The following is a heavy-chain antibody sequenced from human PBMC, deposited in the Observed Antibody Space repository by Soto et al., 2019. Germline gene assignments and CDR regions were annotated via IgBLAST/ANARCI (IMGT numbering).Heavy chain of an antibody. V-gene: IGHV4-4*02. CDR3: ARGVYCSSTSCPYYYYYMDV. J-gene: IGHJ6*03. CDR2: IYHSGST. D-gene: IGHD2-2*01. CDR1: SGSISSSNW. Sequence: QVQLQESGPGLVKPSGTLSLTCAVSSGSISSSNWWSWVRQPPGKGLEWIGEIYHSGSTNYNPSLKSRVIISVDKSKNQFSLKLSSVTAADTAVYYCARGVYCSSTSCPYYYYYMDVWGKGTKVTVSS.